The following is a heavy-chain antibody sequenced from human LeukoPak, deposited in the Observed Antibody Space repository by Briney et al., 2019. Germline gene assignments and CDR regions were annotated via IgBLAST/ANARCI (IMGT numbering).Heavy chain of an antibody. CDR2: IYYSGST. D-gene: IGHD5-18*01. J-gene: IGHJ4*02. CDR1: GGSISSYY. Sequence: SETLSLTCIVSGGSISSYYWSWIRQPPGKGLEWIGYIYYSGSTNYNPSLKSRVTISVDTSKNQFSLKLSSVTAADTAVYYCARGLPADQEAFDYWGQGTLVTVSS. CDR3: ARGLPADQEAFDY. V-gene: IGHV4-59*01.